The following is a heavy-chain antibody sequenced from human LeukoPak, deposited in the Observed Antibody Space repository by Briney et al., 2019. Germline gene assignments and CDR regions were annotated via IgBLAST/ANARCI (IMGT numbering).Heavy chain of an antibody. V-gene: IGHV1-18*01. CDR3: ARADSSSWFLYYYYGMDV. Sequence: ASVKVSCKASGYTFTSYGISWVRRAPGQGLEWMGWISAYNGNTNYAQKLQGRVTMTTDTSTSTAYMELRSLRSDDTAVYYCARADSSSWFLYYYYGMDVWGQGTTVTVSS. CDR2: ISAYNGNT. CDR1: GYTFTSYG. D-gene: IGHD6-13*01. J-gene: IGHJ6*02.